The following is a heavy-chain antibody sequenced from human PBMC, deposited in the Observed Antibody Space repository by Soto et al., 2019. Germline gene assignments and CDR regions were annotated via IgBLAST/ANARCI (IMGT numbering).Heavy chain of an antibody. CDR1: GASISGFY. Sequence: SEALSLTCTVSGASISGFYWSWIRKSAGKRLEWIGRISATGTTDYNPALKSPVMMSVDTSKKQFSLKLRSVTAADTAVYYCVRDGTKTLRDWFDPWGQGISVTVSS. D-gene: IGHD1-1*01. CDR2: ISATGTT. V-gene: IGHV4-4*07. J-gene: IGHJ5*02. CDR3: VRDGTKTLRDWFDP.